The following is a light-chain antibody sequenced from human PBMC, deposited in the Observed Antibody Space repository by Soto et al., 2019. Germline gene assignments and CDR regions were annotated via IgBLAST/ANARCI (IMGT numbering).Light chain of an antibody. Sequence: EIVMTQSPGTLSVSPGGRATVSCRAGQGVTTTLAWYQQKSGQSPRLRIEEVSIRATGVPARVSGSGSETDCTLTSSGLQSEDCAVYVCQEYNNWPFSFGQGTRLDIK. J-gene: IGKJ5*01. CDR1: QGVTTT. CDR2: EVS. CDR3: QEYNNWPFS. V-gene: IGKV3-15*01.